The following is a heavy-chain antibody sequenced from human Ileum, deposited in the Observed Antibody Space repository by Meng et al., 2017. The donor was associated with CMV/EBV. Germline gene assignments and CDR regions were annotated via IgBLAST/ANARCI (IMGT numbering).Heavy chain of an antibody. Sequence: SLPPKSVGLGLGRQPTRKGLEWHALNYWDDDKRYNPSLRNRLTITKDTSKNQVVLTMTNMDPVDTGTYYCAYRQWFSNNWNVGWFDPWGQGTLVTVSS. CDR3: AYRQWFSNNWNVGWFDP. CDR2: NYWDDDK. CDR1: SLPPKSVG. J-gene: IGHJ5*02. V-gene: IGHV2-5*02. D-gene: IGHD1-1*01.